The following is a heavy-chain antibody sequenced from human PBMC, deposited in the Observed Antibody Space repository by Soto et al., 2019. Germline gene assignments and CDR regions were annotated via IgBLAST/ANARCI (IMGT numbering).Heavy chain of an antibody. V-gene: IGHV1-18*04. CDR2: ITTYNGDT. Sequence: QVQMVQSGAEVKKAGASVKVSCKASGYSFTGYGINWVRQAPGQGLEWLGRITTYNGDTNYAQNLQGRVTMTADTSTSTTYMELRSLRPDDTAVYYCARGRGYGLIAVVDDAVDVWGQGTVVTVSS. CDR3: ARGRGYGLIAVVDDAVDV. CDR1: GYSFTGYG. D-gene: IGHD3-22*01. J-gene: IGHJ3*01.